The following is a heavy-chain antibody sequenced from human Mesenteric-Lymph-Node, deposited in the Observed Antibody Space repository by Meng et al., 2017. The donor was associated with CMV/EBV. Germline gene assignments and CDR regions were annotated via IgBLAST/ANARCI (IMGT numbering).Heavy chain of an antibody. J-gene: IGHJ5*02. Sequence: GSLRLSCTVSGGSISSGDYYWSWIRQPPGKGLEWIGEINHSGSTNYNPSLKSRVTISVDTSKNQFSLKLSSVTAADTAVYYCARGAPRGVVPAARNWFDPWGQGTLVTVSS. V-gene: IGHV4-39*07. CDR3: ARGAPRGVVPAARNWFDP. CDR1: GGSISSGDYY. CDR2: INHSGST. D-gene: IGHD2-2*01.